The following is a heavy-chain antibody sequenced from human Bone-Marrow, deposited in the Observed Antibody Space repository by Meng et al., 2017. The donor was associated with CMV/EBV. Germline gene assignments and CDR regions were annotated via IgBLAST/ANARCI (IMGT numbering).Heavy chain of an antibody. CDR2: INPNSGGT. D-gene: IGHD2-2*01. V-gene: IGHV1-2*02. CDR3: ARDLVYMKVVPAPISYFDY. CDR1: GYTFTGYY. Sequence: ASVKVSCKASGYTFTGYYMHWVRQAPGQGLEWMGWINPNSGGTNYAQRFQGRVTMTRDTSISTAYMELSRLRSDDTAVYYCARDLVYMKVVPAPISYFDYWGQGTLVTVSS. J-gene: IGHJ4*02.